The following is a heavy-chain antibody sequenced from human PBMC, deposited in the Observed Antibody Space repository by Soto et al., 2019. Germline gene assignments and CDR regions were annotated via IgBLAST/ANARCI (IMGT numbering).Heavy chain of an antibody. Sequence: QVQLVQSGAEVRKPGSSVKVSCKASGGTFSRHAISWVRQAPGQGLEWMGGIIPIFGTANHAQKFQGRVTIIADESTSTAYRELSSLRSEDTAIYYCARGWGYDTSDYYYAYWGQGPLVIVSS. CDR2: IIPIFGTA. J-gene: IGHJ4*02. CDR1: GGTFSRHA. D-gene: IGHD3-22*01. CDR3: ARGWGYDTSDYYYAY. V-gene: IGHV1-69*01.